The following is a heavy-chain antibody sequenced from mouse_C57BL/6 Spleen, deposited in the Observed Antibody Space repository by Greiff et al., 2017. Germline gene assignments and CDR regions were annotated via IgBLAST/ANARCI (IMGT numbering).Heavy chain of an antibody. J-gene: IGHJ4*01. V-gene: IGHV5-9-1*02. D-gene: IGHD2-2*01. Sequence: EVQGVESGEGLVKPGGSLKLSCAASGFTFSSYAMSWVRQTPEKRLEWVAYISSGGDYVYYADTVKGRFTISRDNARNTLYLQMSSLKSEDTAMYYCTRDGLYGYDLYYYAMDYWGQGTSVTVSS. CDR1: GFTFSSYA. CDR2: ISSGGDYV. CDR3: TRDGLYGYDLYYYAMDY.